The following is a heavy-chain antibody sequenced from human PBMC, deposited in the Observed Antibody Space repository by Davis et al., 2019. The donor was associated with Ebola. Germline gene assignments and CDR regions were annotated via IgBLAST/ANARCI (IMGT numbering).Heavy chain of an antibody. CDR3: AGRGYFDAFDI. Sequence: GESLKISCVASGFTFSDYYMSWIRQAPGKGLEWIAYFSRSSTYTNYADSVKGRFTISRDNAQNSLYLQLSSLRAEDTAVYFCAGRGYFDAFDIWGQGTMVTVSS. V-gene: IGHV3-11*06. CDR2: FSRSSTYT. D-gene: IGHD3-22*01. CDR1: GFTFSDYY. J-gene: IGHJ3*02.